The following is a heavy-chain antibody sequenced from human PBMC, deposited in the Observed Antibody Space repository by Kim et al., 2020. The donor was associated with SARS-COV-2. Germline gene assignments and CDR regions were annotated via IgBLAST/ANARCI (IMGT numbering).Heavy chain of an antibody. CDR1: GLTFSSFT. J-gene: IGHJ3*01. CDR3: ARVGMNSIRAAFDY. CDR2: ISTSSSYI. Sequence: GGSLRLSCAASGLTFSSFTMHWVRQAPGKGLEWVSSISTSSSYIYYADSVKGRFTISRDNSKNSLYLQMNSLRAEDTAVYYCARVGMNSIRAAFDYWGQG. D-gene: IGHD2-21*01. V-gene: IGHV3-21*01.